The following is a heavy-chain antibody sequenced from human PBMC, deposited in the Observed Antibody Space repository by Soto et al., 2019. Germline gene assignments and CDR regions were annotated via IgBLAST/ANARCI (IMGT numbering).Heavy chain of an antibody. CDR2: IYYSGST. D-gene: IGHD3-3*01. CDR3: ARRPNLEWRIYYGMDV. Sequence: PSETLSLTCTVSGGSISSSSYYWGWIRQPPGKGLEWIGSIYYSGSTYYNSSLKSRVTISVDTSKNQFSLKLSSVTAADTAVYYCARRPNLEWRIYYGMDVWGQGTTVTVSS. CDR1: GGSISSSSYY. V-gene: IGHV4-39*01. J-gene: IGHJ6*02.